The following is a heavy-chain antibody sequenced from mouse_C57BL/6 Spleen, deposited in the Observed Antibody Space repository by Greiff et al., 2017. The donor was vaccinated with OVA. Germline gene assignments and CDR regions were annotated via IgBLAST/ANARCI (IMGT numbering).Heavy chain of an antibody. Sequence: VQLQQSGAELVRPGASVTLSCKASGYTFTDYEMHWVKQTPVHGLEWIGAIDPETGGTAYNQKFKGKAILTADKSSSTAYMERRSLTSEDSAVYYCTRRTTVADYWGQGTTLTVSS. V-gene: IGHV1-15*01. CDR3: TRRTTVADY. D-gene: IGHD1-1*01. J-gene: IGHJ2*01. CDR1: GYTFTDYE. CDR2: IDPETGGT.